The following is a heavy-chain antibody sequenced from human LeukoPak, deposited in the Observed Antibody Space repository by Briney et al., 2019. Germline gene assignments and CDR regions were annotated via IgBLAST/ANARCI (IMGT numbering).Heavy chain of an antibody. CDR1: GYTFTSYG. J-gene: IGHJ4*02. Sequence: ASVKVSCKASGYTFTSYGISWVRQAPGQGLEWMGIINPSGGSTSYAQKFQGRVTMTRDMSTSTVYMELSSLRSEDTAVYYCARGHWIQLWWGAFRNFGYWGQGTLVTVSS. D-gene: IGHD5-18*01. V-gene: IGHV1-46*01. CDR2: INPSGGST. CDR3: ARGHWIQLWWGAFRNFGY.